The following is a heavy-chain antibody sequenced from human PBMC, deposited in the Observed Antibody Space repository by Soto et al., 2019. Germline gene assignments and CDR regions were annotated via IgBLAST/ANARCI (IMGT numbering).Heavy chain of an antibody. D-gene: IGHD6-19*01. CDR3: ARPSSGWHTSYYYYGMDV. CDR1: GGTFSSYA. J-gene: IGHJ6*02. V-gene: IGHV1-69*13. Sequence: GASVKVSCKASGGTFSSYAISWVRQAPGQGLEWMGGIIPIFGTANYAQKFQGRVTITADESTSTAYMELSSLRSEDTAVYYCARPSSGWHTSYYYYGMDVWGQGTTVTVSS. CDR2: IIPIFGTA.